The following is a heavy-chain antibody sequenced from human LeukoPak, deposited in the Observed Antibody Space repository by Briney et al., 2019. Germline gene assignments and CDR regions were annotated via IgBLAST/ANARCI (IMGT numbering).Heavy chain of an antibody. CDR2: IYTSGST. J-gene: IGHJ4*02. Sequence: SRTLSLTCTVSGGSISSGSYYWSWIRQPAGKGLEWIGRIYTSGSTNYNPSLKSRVTISVDTSKNQFSLKLSSVTAADTAVYYCASEAEGYFDYWGQGTLVSVSS. V-gene: IGHV4-61*02. CDR1: GGSISSGSYY. CDR3: ASEAEGYFDY.